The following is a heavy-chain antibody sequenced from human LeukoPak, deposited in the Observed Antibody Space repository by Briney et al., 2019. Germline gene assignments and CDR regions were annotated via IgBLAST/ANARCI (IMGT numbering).Heavy chain of an antibody. V-gene: IGHV3-7*01. CDR3: ARERMYSGSGSTYPYYDY. D-gene: IGHD3-10*01. CDR1: GFAFSSYW. J-gene: IGHJ4*02. Sequence: GGSLRLSCAASGFAFSSYWMSWVRQSPGKGLEWVANIKPDGSEKYFMDSVKGRFTISRDNAKNALYLEMNSLRAEDTAEYFCARERMYSGSGSTYPYYDYWGQGTLVTVSS. CDR2: IKPDGSEK.